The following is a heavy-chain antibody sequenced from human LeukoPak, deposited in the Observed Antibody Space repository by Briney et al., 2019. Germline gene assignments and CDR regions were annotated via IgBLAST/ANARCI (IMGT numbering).Heavy chain of an antibody. V-gene: IGHV3-7*01. CDR3: ATPSIRGEDYFDY. CDR2: IKQDGSEK. CDR1: GFTSSNYW. Sequence: GGSLRLSCAASGFTSSNYWMSWVRQAPGKGLEGVANIKQDGSEKYYVDSVKGRFTISRDNAKNSLYLQMNSLRAEDTAIYYCATPSIRGEDYFDYWGQGTLVTVSS. J-gene: IGHJ4*02. D-gene: IGHD7-27*01.